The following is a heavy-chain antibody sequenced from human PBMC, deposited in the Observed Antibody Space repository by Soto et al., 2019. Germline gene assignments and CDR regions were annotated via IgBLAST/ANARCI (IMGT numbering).Heavy chain of an antibody. CDR1: GYTFTSYG. CDR2: ISAYNGNT. V-gene: IGHV1-18*01. J-gene: IGHJ5*02. D-gene: IGHD1-26*01. Sequence: GASVKVSCKASGYTFTSYGISWVRQAPGQGLEWMGWISAYNGNTNYAQKLQGRVTMTTDTSTSTAYMELRSLRSDDTAVYYCARVKSFPRYSGSYYESVWFDPWGQGTLVTVSS. CDR3: ARVKSFPRYSGSYYESVWFDP.